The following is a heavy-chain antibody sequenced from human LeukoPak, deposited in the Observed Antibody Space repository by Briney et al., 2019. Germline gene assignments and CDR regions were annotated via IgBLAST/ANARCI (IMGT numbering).Heavy chain of an antibody. CDR2: IYTSGCT. CDR1: GGSISSYY. D-gene: IGHD6-19*01. V-gene: IGHV4-4*07. J-gene: IGHJ4*02. CDR3: AREYSSGWSRGFDY. Sequence: SETLSLTCTVSGGSISSYYWSWIRQPAGKGLEWIGRIYTSGCTNYNPSLKSRVTMSVDTSKNQFSLKLSSVTAADTAVYYCAREYSSGWSRGFDYWGQGTLVTVSS.